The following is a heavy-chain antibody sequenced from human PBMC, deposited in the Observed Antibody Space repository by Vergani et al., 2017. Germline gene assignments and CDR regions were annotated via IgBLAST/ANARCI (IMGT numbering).Heavy chain of an antibody. J-gene: IGHJ5*02. CDR1: GGSISSGGYY. V-gene: IGHV4-61*08. CDR3: ARRGGAASWFDP. CDR2: IYYSGST. D-gene: IGHD3-16*01. Sequence: QVQLQESGPGLVKPSETLSLTCTVSGGSISSGGYYWSWIRQHPGKGLEWIGYIYYSGSTNYNPSLKSRVTISVDTSKNQFSLKLSSVTAADTAVYYCARRGGAASWFDPWGQGTLVTVSS.